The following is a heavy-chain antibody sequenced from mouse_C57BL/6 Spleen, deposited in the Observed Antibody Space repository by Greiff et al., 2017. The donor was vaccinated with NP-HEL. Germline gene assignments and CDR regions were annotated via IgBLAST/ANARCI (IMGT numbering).Heavy chain of an antibody. CDR3: ASYYDGYYY. D-gene: IGHD2-3*01. Sequence: VQLQQSGPELVKPGASVKISCKASGYTFTDYYMNWVKQSHGKSLEWIGDINPNNGGTSYNQKFKGKATLTVDKSSSTAYMELRSLTSEDSAVYYCASYYDGYYYWGQGTTLTVSS. CDR1: GYTFTDYY. V-gene: IGHV1-26*01. J-gene: IGHJ2*01. CDR2: INPNNGGT.